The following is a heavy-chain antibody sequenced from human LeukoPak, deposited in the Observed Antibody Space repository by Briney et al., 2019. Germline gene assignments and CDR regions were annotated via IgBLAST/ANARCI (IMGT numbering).Heavy chain of an antibody. CDR3: ARGNYYGMDV. D-gene: IGHD2/OR15-2a*01. Sequence: GGSLRLSCAASESTFSKFWMHWVRQAPGKGLVWVSGINRDGSTTTYADSVKGRFTVSRDNAKNTLYLQMNSLRAEDTAVYYCARGNYYGMDVWGQGATVTVSS. V-gene: IGHV3-74*03. J-gene: IGHJ6*02. CDR2: INRDGSTT. CDR1: ESTFSKFW.